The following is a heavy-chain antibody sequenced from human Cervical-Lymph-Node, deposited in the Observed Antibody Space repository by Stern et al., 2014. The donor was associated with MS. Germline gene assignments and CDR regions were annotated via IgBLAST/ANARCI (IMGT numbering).Heavy chain of an antibody. V-gene: IGHV3-30*18. CDR2: ILYDGSKK. CDR3: AKDRKTYYYGSGSYYNSYYFDY. D-gene: IGHD3-10*01. Sequence: VQLEESGGGVVQPGRSLRLSCVASGFTFTTYGMHWVRQAPGKGLEWVAGILYDGSKKCYADSVKGRFPISRDNSKNTLYLQMSSLRAEDTAVYYCAKDRKTYYYGSGSYYNSYYFDYWGQGTLVTVSS. CDR1: GFTFTTYG. J-gene: IGHJ4*02.